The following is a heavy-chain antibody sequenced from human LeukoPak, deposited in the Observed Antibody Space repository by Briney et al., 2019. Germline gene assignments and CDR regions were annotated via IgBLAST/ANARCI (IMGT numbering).Heavy chain of an antibody. CDR1: GFTFGDYA. V-gene: IGHV3-49*04. CDR2: IRSKAYGGTT. Sequence: PGGSLRLSCTASGFTFGDYAMSWVRQAPGKGLEWVGFIRSKAYGGTTEYAASVKGRFTISRDDSKSIAYLQMNSLKTEDTAVYYCTREGIVGATYYWGQGTLVTVSS. CDR3: TREGIVGATYY. D-gene: IGHD1-26*01. J-gene: IGHJ4*02.